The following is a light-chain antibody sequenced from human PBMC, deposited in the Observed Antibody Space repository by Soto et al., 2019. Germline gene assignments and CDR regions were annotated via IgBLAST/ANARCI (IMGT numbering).Light chain of an antibody. J-gene: IGKJ5*01. V-gene: IGKV3-20*01. CDR1: QTVIRNY. CDR3: QQHGSSPIT. Sequence: EIVLTQSPGTLSLSPGERATLSFRSSQTVIRNYLAWHQQKPGQTPRLFVYGASSRATGIPDRFSGSGSGTDFTLTISRLEPEDFAVYYCQQHGSSPITFGQGTRLEIK. CDR2: GAS.